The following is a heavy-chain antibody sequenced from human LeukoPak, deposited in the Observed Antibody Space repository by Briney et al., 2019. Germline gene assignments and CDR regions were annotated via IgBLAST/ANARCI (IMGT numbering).Heavy chain of an antibody. D-gene: IGHD3-16*01. Sequence: GGSLRLSCAAPGFTFGVYYMTWIRQAPGRGLEPLSFISPTGDIIKYVDSVKGRFTISRDNAKSSMYLEVNSLRAEDTAVYYCAREHWAAPDHWGQGTLVTVSP. CDR2: ISPTGDII. CDR3: AREHWAAPDH. V-gene: IGHV3-11*01. J-gene: IGHJ4*02. CDR1: GFTFGVYY.